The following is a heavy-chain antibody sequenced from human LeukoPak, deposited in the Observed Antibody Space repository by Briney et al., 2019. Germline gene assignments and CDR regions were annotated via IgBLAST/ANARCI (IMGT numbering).Heavy chain of an antibody. CDR3: ARAFGYKEVDNWFDP. D-gene: IGHD3-16*01. J-gene: IGHJ5*02. V-gene: IGHV5-51*01. CDR2: IYPGDSDT. CDR1: GYSFTSYW. Sequence: GESLKISCKGSGYSFTSYWIGWVRQMPGKGLEWMGIIYPGDSDTRYSPSFQGQVTISADKSISTAYLQWSSLKASDTAMYYGARAFGYKEVDNWFDPWGQGTLVTVSS.